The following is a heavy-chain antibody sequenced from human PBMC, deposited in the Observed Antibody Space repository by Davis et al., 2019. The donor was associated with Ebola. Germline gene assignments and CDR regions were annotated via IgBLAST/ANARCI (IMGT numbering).Heavy chain of an antibody. V-gene: IGHV3-9*01. D-gene: IGHD3-9*01. CDR3: ARANYDILWGWFDP. CDR1: GFTFDAYA. J-gene: IGHJ5*02. CDR2: MRWNSVIM. Sequence: PGGSLRLSCAVSGFTFDAYAMHWVRQGPGKGLEWVSGMRWNSVIMGYADSVKGRFTISRDKAKNSLILQMNSLRVEDTALYYCARANYDILWGWFDPWGQGTLVTVSS.